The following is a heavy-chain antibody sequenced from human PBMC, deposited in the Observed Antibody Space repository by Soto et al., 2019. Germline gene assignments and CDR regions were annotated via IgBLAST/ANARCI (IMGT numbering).Heavy chain of an antibody. CDR2: IYHSGST. D-gene: IGHD3-10*01. CDR3: ARRWGEGRVDY. V-gene: IGHV4-4*02. CDR1: GGSISSSNW. J-gene: IGHJ4*02. Sequence: QVQLQESGPGLVKPSGTLSLTCAVSGGSISSSNWWSWVRQPPGKGLQWIGEIYHSGSTNYIPSLKXRXTXSXXKSGNQCSLKLSSVTAADTAVYYCARRWGEGRVDYWGQGTLVTVSS.